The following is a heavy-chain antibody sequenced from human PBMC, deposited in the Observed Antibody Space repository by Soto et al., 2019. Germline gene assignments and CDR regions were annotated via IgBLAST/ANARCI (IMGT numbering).Heavy chain of an antibody. Sequence: ASVEVCCKASGDTFTSYGISWVRQAPGQGLEWMGWISAYNGNTNYAQKLQGRVTMTTDTSTSTAYMELRSLRSDDTAVYYCARAWKPVMITFGGVIVKDYWGQGTLVTVSS. D-gene: IGHD3-16*02. CDR1: GDTFTSYG. CDR3: ARAWKPVMITFGGVIVKDY. CDR2: ISAYNGNT. J-gene: IGHJ4*02. V-gene: IGHV1-18*01.